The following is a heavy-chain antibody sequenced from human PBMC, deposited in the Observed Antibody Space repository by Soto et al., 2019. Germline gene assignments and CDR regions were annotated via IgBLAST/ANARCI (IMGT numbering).Heavy chain of an antibody. D-gene: IGHD1-26*01. Sequence: SETLSLTCTVSGGSISSSSYYWGWIHQPPGKGLEWIGSIYYSGSTYYNPSLKSRVTISVDTSKNQFSLKLGSVTAADTAVYYCARQYSGSYDAFDIWGQGTMVTVSS. CDR2: IYYSGST. V-gene: IGHV4-39*01. CDR3: ARQYSGSYDAFDI. J-gene: IGHJ3*02. CDR1: GGSISSSSYY.